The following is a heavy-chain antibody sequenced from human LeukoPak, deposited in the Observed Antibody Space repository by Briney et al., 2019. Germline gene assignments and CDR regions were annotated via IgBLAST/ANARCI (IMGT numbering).Heavy chain of an antibody. J-gene: IGHJ3*02. CDR1: GFTVSSNY. Sequence: GGSLRLSCAASGFTVSSNYMNWVRQAPGKGLEWVSVIYTSGNTYYADSVKGRFTISRDNSKNTLYLQMNSLRAEDTAVYYCARTITMARVDIWGQGTVVTVSS. CDR2: IYTSGNT. V-gene: IGHV3-53*01. CDR3: ARTITMARVDI. D-gene: IGHD3-10*01.